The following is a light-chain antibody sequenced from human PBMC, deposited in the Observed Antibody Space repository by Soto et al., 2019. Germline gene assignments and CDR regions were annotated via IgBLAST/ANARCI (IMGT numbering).Light chain of an antibody. CDR3: NSYTISTTYV. J-gene: IGLJ1*01. Sequence: QSALTQPASVSGSPGQSITISCTGSSSDVGHSNHVSWYQQHPGKAPKLIIYGVTNRPSGISNRFSGSKSGSTASLTISGLQPEDEADYYGNSYTISTTYVFGTGTKLTVL. V-gene: IGLV2-14*03. CDR2: GVT. CDR1: SSDVGHSNH.